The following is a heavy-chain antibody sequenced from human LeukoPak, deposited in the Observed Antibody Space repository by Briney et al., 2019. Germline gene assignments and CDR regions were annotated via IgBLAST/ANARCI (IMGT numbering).Heavy chain of an antibody. CDR1: GGSFSSSGYS. J-gene: IGHJ4*02. CDR3: ARALGPYYFDY. V-gene: IGHV4-31*03. CDR2: IYSTGNT. Sequence: SETLSLTCIVSGGSFSSSGYSWSWIRQYPGKGLEWVGYIYSTGNTYYNPSLKSRVVISVDTSKSQFSLRLSSVTAADTAVYYCARALGPYYFDYWGQGTLVTASS.